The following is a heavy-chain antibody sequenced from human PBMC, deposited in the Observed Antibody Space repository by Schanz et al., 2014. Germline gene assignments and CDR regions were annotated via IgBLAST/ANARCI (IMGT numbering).Heavy chain of an antibody. J-gene: IGHJ4*02. V-gene: IGHV3-NL1*01. D-gene: IGHD5-12*01. CDR1: GFTFSSYA. CDR2: ISHSGGSK. Sequence: QVQLLQFGGGVVQPGRSLRLSCAASGFTFSSYAMHWVRQAPGKGLEWVSSISHSGGSKYYAGSVKGRFSISRDNSRNTLYLQMNSLRTEDTAVYYCASPSGYSDYGTYFDFWGQGTLVTVSS. CDR3: ASPSGYSDYGTYFDF.